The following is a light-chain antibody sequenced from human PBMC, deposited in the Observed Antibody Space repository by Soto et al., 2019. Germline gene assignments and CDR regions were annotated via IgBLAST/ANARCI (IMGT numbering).Light chain of an antibody. CDR2: DVS. Sequence: QSVLTQPASVYGSPGQSMAISCTGTSSDVGGYSYVSWYQQQPGKAPKLVISDVSNRPSGVSDRFSGSKSGNTASLTISGLQTEDEADYYCASYTTSSTYVFGTGTKVTVL. J-gene: IGLJ1*01. CDR1: SSDVGGYSY. CDR3: ASYTTSSTYV. V-gene: IGLV2-14*01.